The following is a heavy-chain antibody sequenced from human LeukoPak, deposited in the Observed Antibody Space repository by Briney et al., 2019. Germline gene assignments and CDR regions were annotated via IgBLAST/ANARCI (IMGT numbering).Heavy chain of an antibody. CDR2: IIPILGIA. CDR3: ASSVMVRGDGAFDI. J-gene: IGHJ3*02. Sequence: ASVKVSCKASGGTFSSYAISWVRQAPGQGLEWMGRIIPILGIANYAQKFQGRVTITADKSTSTAYMELSSLRSEDTAVYYCASSVMVRGDGAFDIWGQGTMVTVSS. CDR1: GGTFSSYA. D-gene: IGHD3-10*01. V-gene: IGHV1-69*04.